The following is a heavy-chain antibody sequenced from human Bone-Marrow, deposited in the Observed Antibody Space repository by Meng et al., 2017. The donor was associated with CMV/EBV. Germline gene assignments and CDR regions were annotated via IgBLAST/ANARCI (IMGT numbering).Heavy chain of an antibody. Sequence: GGSLRLSCAASRFTFSLYAMHWVRQAPGKGLEWVSVISFDGNTKYYADSVQGRFTISRDNSRNTLNLLMNSLRTEDTAVYYCVGGVATPAYWGPGHLVHVDS. D-gene: IGHD4-23*01. CDR3: VGGVATPAY. CDR2: ISFDGNTK. J-gene: IGHJ4*02. CDR1: RFTFSLYA. V-gene: IGHV3-30*04.